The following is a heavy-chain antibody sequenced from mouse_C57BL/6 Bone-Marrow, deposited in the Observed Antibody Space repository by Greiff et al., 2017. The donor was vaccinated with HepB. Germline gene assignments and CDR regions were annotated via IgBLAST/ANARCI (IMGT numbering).Heavy chain of an antibody. Sequence: QVQLQQSGPGLVAPSQSLSITCTVSGFSLTSYGVDWVRQSPGKGLEWLGVIWGVGSTNYNSALKSRLSISKDNSKSQVFLKMNSLQTDDPAMYYCASVITTGNYAMDYWGQGTSVTVSS. V-gene: IGHV2-6*01. J-gene: IGHJ4*01. CDR1: GFSLTSYG. D-gene: IGHD1-1*01. CDR2: IWGVGST. CDR3: ASVITTGNYAMDY.